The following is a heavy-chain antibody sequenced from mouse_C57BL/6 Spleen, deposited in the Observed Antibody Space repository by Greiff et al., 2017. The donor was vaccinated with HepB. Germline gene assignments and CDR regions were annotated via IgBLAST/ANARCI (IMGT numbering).Heavy chain of an antibody. Sequence: EVKLVESGGGLVKPGGSLKLSCAASGFTFSSYAMSWVRQTPEKRLEWVATISDGGSYTYYPDNVKGRFTISRDNAKNNLYLQMSHLKSEDTAMYYCARERYYGSGAMDYWGQGTSVTVSS. V-gene: IGHV5-4*01. CDR2: ISDGGSYT. J-gene: IGHJ4*01. CDR1: GFTFSSYA. D-gene: IGHD1-1*01. CDR3: ARERYYGSGAMDY.